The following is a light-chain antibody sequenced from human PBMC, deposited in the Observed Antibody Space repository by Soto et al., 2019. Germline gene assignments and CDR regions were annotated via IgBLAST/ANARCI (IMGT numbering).Light chain of an antibody. Sequence: VLTQSPGILSLSPGDRATLSCRSSQRVSGSSLAWYQQKPGQAPRVLFYGATTRATGVPDRFSANGSGADFTLTISRLEPGDFGVYHCQQYGNSPSFGPGTKLEI. V-gene: IGKV3-20*01. CDR1: QRVSGSS. CDR2: GAT. J-gene: IGKJ2*01. CDR3: QQYGNSPS.